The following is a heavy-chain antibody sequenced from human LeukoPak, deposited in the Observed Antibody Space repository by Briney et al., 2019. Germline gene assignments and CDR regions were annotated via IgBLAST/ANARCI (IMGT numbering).Heavy chain of an antibody. CDR3: ARQGLPAIFGVTPEY. CDR1: GGSISSNNYC. D-gene: IGHD3-3*01. CDR2: IYYSGST. V-gene: IGHV4-31*03. J-gene: IGHJ4*02. Sequence: SETLSLTCTVSGGSISSNNYCWGWIRQHPGKGLEWIGYIYYSGSTYYNPSLKSRVTISVDTSKNQFSLKLSSVTAADTAVYYCARQGLPAIFGVTPEYWGQGTLVTVSS.